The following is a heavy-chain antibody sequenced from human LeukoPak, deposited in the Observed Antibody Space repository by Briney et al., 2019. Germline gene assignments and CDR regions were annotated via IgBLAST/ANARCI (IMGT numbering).Heavy chain of an antibody. Sequence: QPGGSLRLSCDASGFTFDDYSMHWVRQRPGKDLQWVSLITWDGGSTFYVDSVKGRFTISRDNSRESLSLQMNGLSTDDTGLYYCARERDRAIDYWGQGTLVTVSS. CDR3: ARERDRAIDY. J-gene: IGHJ4*02. CDR1: GFTFDDYS. D-gene: IGHD5-18*01. CDR2: ITWDGGST. V-gene: IGHV3-43*01.